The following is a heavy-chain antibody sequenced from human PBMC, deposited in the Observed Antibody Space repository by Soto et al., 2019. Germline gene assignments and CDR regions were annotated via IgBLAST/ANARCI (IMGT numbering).Heavy chain of an antibody. CDR2: ISSSGSTI. Sequence: PERSLRRSCAASGFSLSSYEMNWVRQAPGKGLEWVSYISSSGSTIYYADSVKGRFTISRDNAKNSLYLQMNSLRAEDTAVYYCARGPSRVVVVVAATLGYYGMDVWRQGTTVTVSS. CDR1: GFSLSSYE. D-gene: IGHD2-15*01. J-gene: IGHJ6*02. CDR3: ARGPSRVVVVVAATLGYYGMDV. V-gene: IGHV3-48*03.